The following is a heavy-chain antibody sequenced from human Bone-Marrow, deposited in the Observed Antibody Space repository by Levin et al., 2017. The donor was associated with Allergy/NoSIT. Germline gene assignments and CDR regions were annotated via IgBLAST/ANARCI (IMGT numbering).Heavy chain of an antibody. J-gene: IGHJ4*02. CDR3: AETYCGSASCFPPIGLDY. CDR1: GLSFTTSS. Sequence: LSLTCAASGLSFTTSSLSWVRRAPGKGPEWVASINGSNGITYYADSVKGRFTISRDNSKNAVFLQMSSLRAEDTAVYYCAETYCGSASCFPPIGLDYWGQGTLVAVSS. CDR2: INGSNGIT. D-gene: IGHD2-2*01. V-gene: IGHV3-23*01.